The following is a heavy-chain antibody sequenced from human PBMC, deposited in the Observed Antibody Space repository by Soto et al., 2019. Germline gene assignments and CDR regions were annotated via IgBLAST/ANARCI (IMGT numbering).Heavy chain of an antibody. CDR1: GGSISSSSYY. J-gene: IGHJ4*02. Sequence: SETLSLTCTVSGGSISSSSYYWGWIRQPPGKGLEWIGSIYYSGSTYYNPSLKSRVTISVDTPKNQFSLKLSSVTAADTAVYYCATLLPYSSSWSFDYWGQGTLVT. CDR3: ATLLPYSSSWSFDY. D-gene: IGHD6-13*01. V-gene: IGHV4-39*01. CDR2: IYYSGST.